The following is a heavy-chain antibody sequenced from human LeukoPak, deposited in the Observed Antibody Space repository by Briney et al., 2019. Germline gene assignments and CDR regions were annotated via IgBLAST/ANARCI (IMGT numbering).Heavy chain of an antibody. V-gene: IGHV4-59*12. CDR2: IYDSGST. J-gene: IGHJ3*02. Sequence: PSETLSLTCTVSGGSISSYFWSWIRQPPGKGLEWIGHIYDSGSTNYNPSLKSRVTVSVDTSQHQFSLKLSSVTAADTAVYYCARGVVASTAGAFDIWGQGTMVTVSS. CDR3: ARGVVASTAGAFDI. D-gene: IGHD2-15*01. CDR1: GGSISSYF.